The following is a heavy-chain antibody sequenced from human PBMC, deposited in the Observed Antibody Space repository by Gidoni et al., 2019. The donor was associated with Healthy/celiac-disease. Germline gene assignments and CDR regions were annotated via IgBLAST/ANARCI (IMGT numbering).Heavy chain of an antibody. J-gene: IGHJ5*02. CDR3: ARHYPHGCSGGSCYGGFDP. CDR2: ST. V-gene: IGHV4-39*01. D-gene: IGHD2-15*01. Sequence: STYYNPSLKSRVTISVDTSKNQFSLKLSSVTAADTAVYYCARHYPHGCSGGSCYGGFDPWGQGTLVTVSS.